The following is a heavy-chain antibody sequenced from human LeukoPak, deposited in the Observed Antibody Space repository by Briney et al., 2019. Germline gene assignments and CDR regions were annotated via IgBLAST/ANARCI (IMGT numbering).Heavy chain of an antibody. J-gene: IGHJ4*02. D-gene: IGHD1-7*01. V-gene: IGHV4-34*01. CDR3: ARVKLELRSFDY. CDR2: INHSGST. CDR1: GGSFSGYY. Sequence: SETLSLTCAVYGGSFSGYYWSWIRQPPGKGLEWIGEINHSGSTNYNPSLKSRVTISVDTSKNQFSLKLNSVTAADTAVYYCARVKLELRSFDYWGQGTLVTVSS.